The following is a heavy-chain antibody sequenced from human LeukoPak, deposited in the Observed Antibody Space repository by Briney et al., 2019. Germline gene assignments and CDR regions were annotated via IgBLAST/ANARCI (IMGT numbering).Heavy chain of an antibody. V-gene: IGHV3-23*01. D-gene: IGHD1-26*01. CDR3: AGIVGASYFDY. J-gene: IGHJ4*02. Sequence: GGSLRLSCAASGLTFSSYAMGWVRQAPEKGLEWVSAISGSGGSTYYADSVKGRFTISRDNSKNTLYLQMNSLRAEDTAVYYCAGIVGASYFDYWGQGTLVTVSS. CDR2: ISGSGGST. CDR1: GLTFSSYA.